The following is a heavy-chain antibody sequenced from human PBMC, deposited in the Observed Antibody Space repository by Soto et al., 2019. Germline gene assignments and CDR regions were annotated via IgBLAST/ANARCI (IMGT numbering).Heavy chain of an antibody. J-gene: IGHJ2*01. D-gene: IGHD6-6*01. V-gene: IGHV4-39*01. CDR3: DRTAGPGSSADWYFDI. CDR1: GGSINSNNYY. CDR2: IYYSGYT. Sequence: PSETLSLTCSVSGGSINSNNYYWGWIRQPPGKGLEWIGSIYYSGYTYYNPSLKSRITTSLDTSKNQVSLKLSSVTAAETAVYYCDRTAGPGSSADWYFDIWCPGTLVTVSS.